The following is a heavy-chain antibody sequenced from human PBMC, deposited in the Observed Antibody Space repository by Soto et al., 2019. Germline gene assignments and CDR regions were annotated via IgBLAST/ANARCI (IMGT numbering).Heavy chain of an antibody. V-gene: IGHV3-23*01. Sequence: SGGSLRLSCAASGSTFTSSVMAWVRRPPGRGLEWISSLGLIPRHTFYADSVKGRFTISRDNSRTTLYLQMTGPTFDDTAVYYCAAYADGPYRPPYDYWGQGTQVTVSS. D-gene: IGHD3-16*02. CDR3: AAYADGPYRPPYDY. CDR1: GSTFTSSV. CDR2: LGLIPRHT. J-gene: IGHJ4*02.